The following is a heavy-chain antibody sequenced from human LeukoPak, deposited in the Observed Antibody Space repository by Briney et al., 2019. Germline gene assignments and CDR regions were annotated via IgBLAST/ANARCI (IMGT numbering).Heavy chain of an antibody. D-gene: IGHD3-22*01. CDR3: ASLYYYDSSGS. V-gene: IGHV4-34*01. CDR1: GGSFSGYY. J-gene: IGHJ5*02. CDR2: INHSGST. Sequence: SETLSLTCAVYGGSFSGYYWSWLRQPPGKGLEWIGEINHSGSTNYNPSLKSRVTISVDTSKNQFSLKLSSVTAADTAVYYCASLYYYDSSGSWGQGTLVTVSS.